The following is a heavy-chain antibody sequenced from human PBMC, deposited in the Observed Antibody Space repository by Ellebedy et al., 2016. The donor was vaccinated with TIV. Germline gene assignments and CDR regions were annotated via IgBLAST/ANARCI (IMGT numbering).Heavy chain of an antibody. V-gene: IGHV3-7*01. CDR2: INQDGSDK. CDR3: ATDGSYGDYRSPTHAFEM. Sequence: GGSLRLSCAASRFSFSSYWMSWVRQPPGKGLEWVANINQDGSDKYYVDSVKGRFTVSRDNAQNSLFLQMNSLRAEDTAVYYCATDGSYGDYRSPTHAFEMWGQGTLVTVSS. D-gene: IGHD4-17*01. CDR1: RFSFSSYW. J-gene: IGHJ3*02.